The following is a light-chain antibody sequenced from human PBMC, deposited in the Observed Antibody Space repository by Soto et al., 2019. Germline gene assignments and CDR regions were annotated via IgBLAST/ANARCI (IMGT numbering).Light chain of an antibody. CDR3: LQYNSYPRT. J-gene: IGKJ1*01. V-gene: IGKV1-9*01. CDR2: AAS. Sequence: DIQMTQSPSFLSGSIGDSVTITCRASQSISTCLAWYQQKPGKAPKLLIYAASTLESGVPSRFSGSGSGTEFTLTISSLQPEDFATYYCLQYNSYPRTFGQGTKVDIK. CDR1: QSISTC.